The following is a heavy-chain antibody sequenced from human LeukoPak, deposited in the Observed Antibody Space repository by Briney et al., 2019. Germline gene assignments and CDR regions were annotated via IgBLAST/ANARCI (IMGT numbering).Heavy chain of an antibody. Sequence: GGSLRLSCAASGFTFSSHGMHWVRQAPGKGLEWVTVISNDGSNKYYADSVKGRFTISRDNSKNTLYLQMSSLRAEDTAIYYCARGVVGTTGMGYYFDYWGQGTLVTVSS. J-gene: IGHJ4*02. CDR1: GFTFSSHG. V-gene: IGHV3-30*19. D-gene: IGHD1-26*01. CDR3: ARGVVGTTGMGYYFDY. CDR2: ISNDGSNK.